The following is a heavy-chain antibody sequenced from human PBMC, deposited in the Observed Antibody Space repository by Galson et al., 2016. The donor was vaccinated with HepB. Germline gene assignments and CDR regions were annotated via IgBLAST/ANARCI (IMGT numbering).Heavy chain of an antibody. D-gene: IGHD6-19*01. CDR1: GASISGTNYY. V-gene: IGHV4-39*01. J-gene: IGHJ6*03. CDR2: IYYTGST. Sequence: SETLSLTCTVSGASISGTNYYWGWIRQSPGRGLEWIGSIYYTGSTNYNPSLESRVTISVDTAKNHLSLSLSSVTAADTAVYYCATGIVVAGKMYYYYMDVWGKGTSVTVSS. CDR3: ATGIVVAGKMYYYYMDV.